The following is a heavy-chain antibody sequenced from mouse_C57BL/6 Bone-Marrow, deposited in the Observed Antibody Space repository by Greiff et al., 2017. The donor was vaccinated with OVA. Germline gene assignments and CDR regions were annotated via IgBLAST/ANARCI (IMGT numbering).Heavy chain of an antibody. CDR1: GFTFSDYG. V-gene: IGHV5-17*01. CDR2: ISSGSSTI. Sequence: EVQLVESGGGLVKPGGSLKLSCAASGFTFSDYGMHWVRQAPEKGLEWVAYISSGSSTIYYADTVKGRVTISRDNAKNTLFLQMTSLRSEDTAMYYCARGAYYGSSVDYWGQGTTLTVSS. D-gene: IGHD1-1*01. J-gene: IGHJ2*01. CDR3: ARGAYYGSSVDY.